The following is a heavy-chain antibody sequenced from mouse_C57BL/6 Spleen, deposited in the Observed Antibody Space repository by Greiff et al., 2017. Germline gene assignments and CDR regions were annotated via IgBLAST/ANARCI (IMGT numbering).Heavy chain of an antibody. CDR2: INPNNGGT. J-gene: IGHJ3*01. D-gene: IGHD1-1*01. CDR3: AVLRWAY. CDR1: GYTFTDYY. V-gene: IGHV1-26*01. Sequence: EVQLQQSGPELVKPGASVKISCKASGYTFTDYYMNWVKQSHGKSLEWIGDINPNNGGTSYNQKFKGKATLTVDKSSSTAYMELRSLTSEDSAVYYCAVLRWAYWGQGTLVTVSA.